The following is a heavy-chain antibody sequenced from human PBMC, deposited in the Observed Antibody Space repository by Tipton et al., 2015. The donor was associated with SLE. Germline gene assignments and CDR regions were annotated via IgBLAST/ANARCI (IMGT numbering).Heavy chain of an antibody. Sequence: TLSLTCAVYGGSFRGYYWSWIRQPPGKGLEWIGEINHSGSTNYNPSLKSRVIISVDTSKNQFSLKLSSVTAADTAVYYWARGRGSSSSGHYWGQGTLVTVSS. J-gene: IGHJ4*02. CDR2: INHSGST. D-gene: IGHD6-6*01. CDR1: GGSFRGYY. V-gene: IGHV4-34*01. CDR3: ARGRGSSSSGHY.